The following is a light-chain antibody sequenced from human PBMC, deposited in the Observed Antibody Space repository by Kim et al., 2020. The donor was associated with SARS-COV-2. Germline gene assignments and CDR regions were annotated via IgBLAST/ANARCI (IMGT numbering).Light chain of an antibody. J-gene: IGLJ3*02. V-gene: IGLV1-47*01. Sequence: ELTQPPSASGTPGQRVTISCSGSSSNIGSNYVYWYQQLPGTAPKLLIYRNNQRPSGVPDRFSGSKSGTSASLAISGLRSEDEAEYYCAAWDDSLSRVFGGGTQLTVL. CDR2: RNN. CDR1: SSNIGSNY. CDR3: AAWDDSLSRV.